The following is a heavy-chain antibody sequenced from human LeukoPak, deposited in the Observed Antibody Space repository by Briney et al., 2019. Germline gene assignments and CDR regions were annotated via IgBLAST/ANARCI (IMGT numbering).Heavy chain of an antibody. CDR1: GGCISSYY. D-gene: IGHD2-2*01. Sequence: SETLSLTCTVSGGCISSYYWSWIRQPAGKGLEWIGRIYTSGSTNYNPSLKSRVTMSVDTSKNQFSLKLSSVTAADTAVYYCARDERYCSSTSCSNYYYYGMDVWGQGTTVTVSS. CDR2: IYTSGST. CDR3: ARDERYCSSTSCSNYYYYGMDV. V-gene: IGHV4-4*07. J-gene: IGHJ6*02.